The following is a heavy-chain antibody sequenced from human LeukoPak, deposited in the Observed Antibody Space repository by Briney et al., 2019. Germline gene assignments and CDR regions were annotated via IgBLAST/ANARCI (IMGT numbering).Heavy chain of an antibody. V-gene: IGHV3-21*01. J-gene: IGHJ3*02. Sequence: TGGSLRLSCAASGFTFSSYAMNWVRQAPGKGLEWVSSISSSSSYIYYADSVKGRFTISRDNAKNSLYLQMNSLRAEDTAVYYCASKATKMATILRGYIGAFDIWGQGTMVTVSS. CDR3: ASKATKMATILRGYIGAFDI. CDR1: GFTFSSYA. CDR2: ISSSSSYI. D-gene: IGHD5-24*01.